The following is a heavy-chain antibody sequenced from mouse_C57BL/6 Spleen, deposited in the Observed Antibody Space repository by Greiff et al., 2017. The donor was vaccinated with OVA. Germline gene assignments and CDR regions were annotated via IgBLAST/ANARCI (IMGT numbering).Heavy chain of an antibody. CDR2: IRSKSNNYAT. CDR3: VRHVDGYSFAY. J-gene: IGHJ3*01. Sequence: EVKLVESGGGLVQPKGSLKLSCAASGFSFNTYAVNWVRQAPGKGLEWVARIRSKSNNYATYYADSVKDRFTISRDDSESMLYLQMNNLKTEDTAMYYCVRHVDGYSFAYWGQGTLVTVSA. V-gene: IGHV10-1*01. CDR1: GFSFNTYA. D-gene: IGHD2-3*01.